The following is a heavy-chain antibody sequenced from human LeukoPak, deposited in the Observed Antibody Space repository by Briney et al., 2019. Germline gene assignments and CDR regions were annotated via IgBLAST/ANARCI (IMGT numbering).Heavy chain of an antibody. CDR2: IRPGDSDT. J-gene: IGHJ4*02. CDR1: GYSFTNYW. CDR3: VRSDEGGYNYGR. D-gene: IGHD5-18*01. Sequence: GESLKISCKASGYSFTNYWIGWVRQMPGKGLEWMGIIRPGDSDTRYGSSFQGQVTISADGSISTAYLQWNSLKASDNAIYYCVRSDEGGYNYGRWGQGTLVIVSS. V-gene: IGHV5-51*01.